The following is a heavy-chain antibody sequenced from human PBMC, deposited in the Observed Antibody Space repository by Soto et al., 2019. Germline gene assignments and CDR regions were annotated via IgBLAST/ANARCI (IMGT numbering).Heavy chain of an antibody. CDR3: AKNEFTRITMVRGASSGAFDI. CDR1: GFTFSSYA. Sequence: GGSLRLSCAASGFTFSSYAMSWVRQAPGKGLEWVSAISGSGDSTYYADSVKGRFTISRDNSKNTLYLQMNSLRAEDTAVYYCAKNEFTRITMVRGASSGAFDIWGQGTMVTVSS. CDR2: ISGSGDST. J-gene: IGHJ3*02. V-gene: IGHV3-23*01. D-gene: IGHD3-10*01.